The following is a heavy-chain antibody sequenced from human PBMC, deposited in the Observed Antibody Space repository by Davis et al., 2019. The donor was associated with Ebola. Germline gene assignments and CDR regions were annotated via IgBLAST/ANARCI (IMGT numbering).Heavy chain of an antibody. D-gene: IGHD2-8*01. CDR2: ISYDGSNK. V-gene: IGHV3-30-3*01. CDR3: ARERDIVLMVDAKNYYYYGMDV. Sequence: PGGSLRLSCAASGFTFSSYAMHWVCQAPGKGLEWVAVISYDGSNKYYADSVKGRFTISRDNSKNTLYLQMNSLRAEDTAVYYCARERDIVLMVDAKNYYYYGMDVWGQGTTVTVSS. J-gene: IGHJ6*02. CDR1: GFTFSSYA.